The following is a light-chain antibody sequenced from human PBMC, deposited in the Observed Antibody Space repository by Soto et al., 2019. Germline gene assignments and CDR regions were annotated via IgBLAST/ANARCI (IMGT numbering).Light chain of an antibody. V-gene: IGKV3-11*01. Sequence: EIVLTQSPATLSLSPGDRAVLSCRASQSVSRSLTWYQHKPGQAPRLLIYDASTRATVIPRRFSGSGSGTDFTLTISSLEPEDFAVYYCQQRSNRFGGGTKVEIK. CDR1: QSVSRS. CDR3: QQRSNR. CDR2: DAS. J-gene: IGKJ4*01.